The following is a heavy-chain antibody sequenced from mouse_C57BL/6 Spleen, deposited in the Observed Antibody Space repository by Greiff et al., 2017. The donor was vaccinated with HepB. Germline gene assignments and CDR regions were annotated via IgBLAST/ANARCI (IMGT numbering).Heavy chain of an antibody. CDR1: GYTFTSYT. V-gene: IGHV1-4*01. Sequence: QVQLQQSGAELARPGASVKMSCKASGYTFTSYTMHWVNQRPGQGLEWIGYINPSSGYTKYNQKFKDKATLTADKSSSTAYMQLSSLTSEDSAVYYCARSGTVVARDYAMDYWGQGTSVTVSS. CDR2: INPSSGYT. D-gene: IGHD1-1*01. J-gene: IGHJ4*01. CDR3: ARSGTVVARDYAMDY.